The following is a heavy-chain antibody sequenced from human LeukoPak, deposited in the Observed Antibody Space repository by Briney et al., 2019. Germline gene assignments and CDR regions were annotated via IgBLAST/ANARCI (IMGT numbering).Heavy chain of an antibody. D-gene: IGHD6-13*01. CDR3: ARATRKAGLDY. Sequence: ASVKVSCKASGYTFTSYGISWVRQAPGQGLEWMGIINPSGGSTSYAQKFQGRVTMTRDMSTSTVYMELSSLRSEDTAVYYCARATRKAGLDYWGQGTLVTVSS. CDR1: GYTFTSYG. CDR2: INPSGGST. J-gene: IGHJ4*02. V-gene: IGHV1-46*01.